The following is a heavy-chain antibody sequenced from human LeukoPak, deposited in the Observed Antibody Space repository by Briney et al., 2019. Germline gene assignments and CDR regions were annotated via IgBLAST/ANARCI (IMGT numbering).Heavy chain of an antibody. V-gene: IGHV4-61*01. Sequence: ASETLSLTCTVSGASVNIGNYYWSWIRQPPGKGLEWIGYISHIGSTNYNPFLKSRVTISVDTSKNQFSLRLSSVTAADTAVYYCARHRRGEPIDSWGQGTLVTVSS. D-gene: IGHD3-16*01. CDR3: ARHRRGEPIDS. J-gene: IGHJ4*02. CDR2: ISHIGST. CDR1: GASVNIGNYY.